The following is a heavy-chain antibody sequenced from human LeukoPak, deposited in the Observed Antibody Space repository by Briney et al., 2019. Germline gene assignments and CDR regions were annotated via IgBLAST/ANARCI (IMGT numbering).Heavy chain of an antibody. CDR2: ISSSGSTI. J-gene: IGHJ4*02. CDR1: GFTFSSYE. Sequence: GGSLRLSCAASGFTFSSYEMNWVRQAPGKGLEWVSYISSSGSTIYHADSVKGRFTISRDNAKNSLYLQMNSLRAEDTAVYYCARTRSVTPPFDYWGQGTLVTVSS. V-gene: IGHV3-48*03. D-gene: IGHD4-17*01. CDR3: ARTRSVTPPFDY.